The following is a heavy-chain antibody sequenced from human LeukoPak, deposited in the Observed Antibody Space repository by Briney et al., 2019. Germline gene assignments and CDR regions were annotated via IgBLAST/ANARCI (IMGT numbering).Heavy chain of an antibody. CDR2: VYYSGST. CDR3: ARVSVVVPAAMVDV. CDR1: GGSISSYF. Sequence: SETLSLTCTVSGGSISSYFWSWIRQPPGKGLEWIGYVYYSGSTNYNPSLKSRVTMSVDTSKNHFSLRLSSVTAADTAVYYCARVSVVVPAAMVDVWGKGTTVTVSS. J-gene: IGHJ6*04. V-gene: IGHV4-59*01. D-gene: IGHD2-2*01.